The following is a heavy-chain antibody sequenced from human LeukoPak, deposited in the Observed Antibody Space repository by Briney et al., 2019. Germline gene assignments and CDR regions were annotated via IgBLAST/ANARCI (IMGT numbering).Heavy chain of an antibody. CDR3: ARGDMYYYDSSGGDY. J-gene: IGHJ4*02. CDR1: GFTFSSYL. CDR2: IKQDGGEK. V-gene: IGHV3-7*01. D-gene: IGHD3-22*01. Sequence: GGSLRLSCAASGFTFSSYLMSWVRQAPGKGLEWVANIKQDGGEKYYVDSVKGRFTISRDNAKNSVYLQMNSLRAEDTAVYYCARGDMYYYDSSGGDYWGQGTLVTVSS.